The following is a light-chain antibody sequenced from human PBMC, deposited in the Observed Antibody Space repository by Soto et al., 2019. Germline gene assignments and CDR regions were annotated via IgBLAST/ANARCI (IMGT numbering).Light chain of an antibody. Sequence: QSVLTQPPSVSGAPGQRVTISCTGSSSNIGAGYDVHWYQQLPGTAPKLLIYGDSNRPSGVPDRFSGSNSGTSASLAITGLQAEDEADYYCQSYDSSLSGYVFGTGTKLPVL. CDR1: SSNIGAGYD. CDR2: GDS. V-gene: IGLV1-40*01. J-gene: IGLJ1*01. CDR3: QSYDSSLSGYV.